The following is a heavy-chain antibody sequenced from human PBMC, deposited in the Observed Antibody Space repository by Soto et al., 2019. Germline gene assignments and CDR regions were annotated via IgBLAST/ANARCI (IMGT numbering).Heavy chain of an antibody. CDR1: GYTFTGYY. V-gene: IGHV1-2*04. J-gene: IGHJ4*02. CDR3: ARGDDILTGYYLSIGY. D-gene: IGHD3-9*01. Sequence: QVQLVQSGAEVKKPGASVKVSCKASGYTFTGYYMHWVRQAPGQGLEWMGWINPNSGGTNYAQKFQGWVTMTRDTSISTADMELSRLRSDDTAVYYCARGDDILTGYYLSIGYWGQGTLVTVSS. CDR2: INPNSGGT.